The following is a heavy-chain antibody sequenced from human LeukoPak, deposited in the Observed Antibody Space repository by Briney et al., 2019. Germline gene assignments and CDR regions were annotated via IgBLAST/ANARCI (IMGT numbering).Heavy chain of an antibody. Sequence: ASVKVSCKASGYTFTGYYMHWVRQAPGQGLEWMGWINPSSGGTNYAQKFHGRVTLTRDTSTSTAYMDLSRRISDYPASYYLTXXMXXXXXWFDPXXQXTLVTVXS. CDR3: TXXMXXXXXWFDP. CDR1: GYTFTGYY. V-gene: IGHV1-2*02. CDR2: INPSSGGT. J-gene: IGHJ5*02.